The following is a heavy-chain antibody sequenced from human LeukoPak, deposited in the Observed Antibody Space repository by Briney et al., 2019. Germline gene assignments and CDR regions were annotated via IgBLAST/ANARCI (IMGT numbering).Heavy chain of an antibody. CDR1: GGTFSSYA. CDR2: IIPIFSTA. CDR3: ASPRDSSGYYYPMDY. V-gene: IGHV1-69*13. Sequence: SVKVSCKASGGTFSSYAISWVRQAPGQGLEWMGGIIPIFSTANYAQKFQGRVTITADESTSTAYMELSSLRSEDTAVYYCASPRDSSGYYYPMDYWGQGTLVTVSS. J-gene: IGHJ4*02. D-gene: IGHD3-22*01.